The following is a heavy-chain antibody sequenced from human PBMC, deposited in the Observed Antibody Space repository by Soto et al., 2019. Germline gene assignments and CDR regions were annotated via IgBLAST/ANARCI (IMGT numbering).Heavy chain of an antibody. Sequence: AASVKVSCKASGYTFTGYYMHWVRQAPGQGXEWMGWINPNSGGTNYAQKFQGRVTMTRDTSISTAYMELSRLRSDDTAVYYCANSVLYNWKFSHYYGMDVWGQGTTVTVSS. V-gene: IGHV1-2*02. D-gene: IGHD1-20*01. CDR1: GYTFTGYY. J-gene: IGHJ6*02. CDR2: INPNSGGT. CDR3: ANSVLYNWKFSHYYGMDV.